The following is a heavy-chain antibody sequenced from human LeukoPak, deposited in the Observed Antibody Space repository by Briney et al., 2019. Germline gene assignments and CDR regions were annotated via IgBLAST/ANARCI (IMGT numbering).Heavy chain of an antibody. D-gene: IGHD3-10*01. V-gene: IGHV3-23*01. Sequence: GGSLRLSCAASGFTFSSYGMSWVRQAPGKGLEWVSAISGSGGSTYYADSVKGRFTISRDNSKNTLYLQMNSLRAEDTAVYYCAKGMVRGVILKGFDYWGQGTLVTVSS. J-gene: IGHJ4*02. CDR2: ISGSGGST. CDR3: AKGMVRGVILKGFDY. CDR1: GFTFSSYG.